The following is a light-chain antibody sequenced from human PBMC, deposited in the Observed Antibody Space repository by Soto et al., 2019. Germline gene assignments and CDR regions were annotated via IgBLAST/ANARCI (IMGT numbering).Light chain of an antibody. Sequence: DIVMTQSPLSLPVTPGEPASISCRSSQSLLHSNGCNYLDWYLQKPGQSPQLLIYLGSNRASGVPDRFRGSGAGTDFTLKISRVEAEDVGVYYCMQALQTPPWTFGQGTKVEIK. CDR1: QSLLHSNGCNY. J-gene: IGKJ1*01. CDR3: MQALQTPPWT. V-gene: IGKV2-28*01. CDR2: LGS.